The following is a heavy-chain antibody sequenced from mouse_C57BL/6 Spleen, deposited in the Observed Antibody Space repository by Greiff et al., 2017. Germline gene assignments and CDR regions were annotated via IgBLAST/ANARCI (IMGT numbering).Heavy chain of an antibody. CDR1: GFTFSDYG. J-gene: IGHJ4*01. CDR3: AMDYYGSSPYYAMDY. V-gene: IGHV5-17*01. Sequence: EVHLVESGGGLVKPGGSLKLSCAASGFTFSDYGMHWVRQAPEKGLEWVAYISSGSSTIYYADTVKGRFTISRDNAKNTLFLQMTSLRSEDAAMYYCAMDYYGSSPYYAMDYWGQGTSVTVSS. D-gene: IGHD1-1*01. CDR2: ISSGSSTI.